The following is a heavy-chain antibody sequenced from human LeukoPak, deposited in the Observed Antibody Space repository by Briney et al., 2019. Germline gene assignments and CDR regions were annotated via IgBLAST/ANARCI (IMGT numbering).Heavy chain of an antibody. CDR2: ISSSSSTI. CDR3: ARDRRVPAAAYYYYYYYMDV. CDR1: GFTFSSYS. Sequence: PGGSLRLSCAASGFTFSSYSMNWVRQAPGKGLEWVSYISSSSSTIYYADSVKGRFTISRDNAKDSLYLQMNSLRAEDTAVYYCARDRRVPAAAYYYYYYYMDVWGKGTTVTVSS. J-gene: IGHJ6*03. V-gene: IGHV3-48*01. D-gene: IGHD2-2*01.